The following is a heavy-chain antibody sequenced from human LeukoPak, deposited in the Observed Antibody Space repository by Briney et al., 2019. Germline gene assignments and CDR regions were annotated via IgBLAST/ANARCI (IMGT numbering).Heavy chain of an antibody. Sequence: PGGSLRLSCAASGFTFSSYAMHWVRQAPGKGLEWVAVITYDGSNKYYADSVKGRFTISRDNSKNTLYLQMNSLRAEDTAVHYCARDLYRYCSSTSCYLLVYWGQGTLVTVSS. D-gene: IGHD2-2*01. V-gene: IGHV3-30*01. CDR1: GFTFSSYA. CDR2: ITYDGSNK. J-gene: IGHJ4*02. CDR3: ARDLYRYCSSTSCYLLVY.